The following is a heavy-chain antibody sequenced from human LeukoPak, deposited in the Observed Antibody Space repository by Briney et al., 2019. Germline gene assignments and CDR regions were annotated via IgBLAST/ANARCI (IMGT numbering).Heavy chain of an antibody. V-gene: IGHV3-23*01. Sequence: GGSLRLSCAASGFTFSSYAMSWVRQAPGKGLEWVSAISGSGGSTYYADSVKGRFTISSDNSKNTLYLQMNSLRAEDTAVYYCAKALLWFGEYPRDFDYWGQGTLVTVSS. J-gene: IGHJ4*02. CDR1: GFTFSSYA. CDR2: ISGSGGST. D-gene: IGHD3-10*01. CDR3: AKALLWFGEYPRDFDY.